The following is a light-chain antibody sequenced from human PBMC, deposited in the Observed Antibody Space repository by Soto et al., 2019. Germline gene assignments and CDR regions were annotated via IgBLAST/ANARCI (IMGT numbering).Light chain of an antibody. Sequence: DIHMTQSPSSLSASVGDRVTVTCRASQGISTYLNWYQQKPGKAPKLLXYAASSLQSGVPSRFSGSGSETDFTLTISSLQTEDFATYSCQQSYSTTWTFGQGTKVDIK. CDR3: QQSYSTTWT. CDR2: AAS. J-gene: IGKJ1*01. V-gene: IGKV1-39*01. CDR1: QGISTY.